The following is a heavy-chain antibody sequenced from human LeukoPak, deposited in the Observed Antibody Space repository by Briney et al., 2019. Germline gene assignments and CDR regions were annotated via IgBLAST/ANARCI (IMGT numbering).Heavy chain of an antibody. Sequence: GGSLRLSCAASRFTFSSYGMHWVRQAPGKGLEWVSSITSSSSYIYYADSVKGRFTISRDNAKNSLYLQMNSLTAEDTAVYYCAKDRIIYGDYGDAFDIWGQGTMVTVSS. CDR1: RFTFSSYG. CDR3: AKDRIIYGDYGDAFDI. V-gene: IGHV3-21*01. D-gene: IGHD4-17*01. CDR2: ITSSSSYI. J-gene: IGHJ3*02.